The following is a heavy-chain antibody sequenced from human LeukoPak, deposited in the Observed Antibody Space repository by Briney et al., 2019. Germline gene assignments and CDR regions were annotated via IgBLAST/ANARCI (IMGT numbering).Heavy chain of an antibody. CDR3: AREGATGIAAAGSDYYYYMDV. Sequence: ASVKVSCKASGYTFTSYGISWVRQAPGQGLEWMGWISAYNGNTNYAQKLQGRVTMTTDTSTSTAYMELRSLRSDDTAVYYCAREGATGIAAAGSDYYYYMDVWGKGTTVTISS. CDR2: ISAYNGNT. V-gene: IGHV1-18*01. CDR1: GYTFTSYG. J-gene: IGHJ6*03. D-gene: IGHD6-13*01.